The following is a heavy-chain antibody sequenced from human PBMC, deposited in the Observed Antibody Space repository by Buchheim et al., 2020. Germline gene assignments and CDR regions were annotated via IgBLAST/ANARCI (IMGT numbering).Heavy chain of an antibody. CDR1: GFTFSSYD. V-gene: IGHV3-30*04. Sequence: QVQLVESGGGVVQPGRSLRLSCAASGFTFSSYDMHWVRQAPGKGLEWVAVISYDGSNKYYADSVKGRFTISRDNSKNTLYLQMNSLRAEDTAVYYCASGSISGWYYQNYYGMDVWGQGTT. J-gene: IGHJ6*02. CDR2: ISYDGSNK. D-gene: IGHD6-19*01. CDR3: ASGSISGWYYQNYYGMDV.